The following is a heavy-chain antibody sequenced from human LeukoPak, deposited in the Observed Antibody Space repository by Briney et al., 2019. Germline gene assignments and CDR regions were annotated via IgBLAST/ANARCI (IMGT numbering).Heavy chain of an antibody. CDR2: IHYSGST. CDR3: ARMGGYSGYATH. Sequence: SETLSLTCTVSGGSISSYYWSWIRRPPGKGLEWIGYIHYSGSTNYNPSLKSRVTISLDTSNNQFSLKLSSVTAADTAVYYCARMGGYSGYATHWGQGTLVTVSS. CDR1: GGSISSYY. J-gene: IGHJ4*02. V-gene: IGHV4-59*08. D-gene: IGHD5-12*01.